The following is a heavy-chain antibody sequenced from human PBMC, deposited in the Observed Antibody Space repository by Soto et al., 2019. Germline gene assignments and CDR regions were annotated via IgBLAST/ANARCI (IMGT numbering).Heavy chain of an antibody. Sequence: QVQLVQSGXXXXXPGASVKVSCKASGYTFTSYGISWVRQAPGQGLEWMGWISAYNGNTNYAQKLQGRVTMTTDTSTSTAYMELRSLRSDDTAVYYCAREVYGDKHDAFDIWGQGTMVTVSS. CDR1: GYTFTSYG. CDR3: AREVYGDKHDAFDI. V-gene: IGHV1-18*01. J-gene: IGHJ3*02. D-gene: IGHD4-17*01. CDR2: ISAYNGNT.